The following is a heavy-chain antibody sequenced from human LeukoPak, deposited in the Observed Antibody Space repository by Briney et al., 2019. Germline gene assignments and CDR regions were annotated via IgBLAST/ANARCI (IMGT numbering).Heavy chain of an antibody. J-gene: IGHJ4*02. CDR1: GFTFSSYA. Sequence: PGGSLRLSCAASGFTFSSYAMSWVRQAPGKGLEWVSGITGSGGSTYYADSVKGRFTISRDNSKNTLYLQMNSLRAEDTAVYYCAKDKGGYSGYDQTDYWGQGTLVTVSS. CDR2: ITGSGGST. D-gene: IGHD5-12*01. V-gene: IGHV3-23*01. CDR3: AKDKGGYSGYDQTDY.